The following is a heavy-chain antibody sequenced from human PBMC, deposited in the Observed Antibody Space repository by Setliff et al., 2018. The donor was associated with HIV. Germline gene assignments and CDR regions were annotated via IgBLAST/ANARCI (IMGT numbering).Heavy chain of an antibody. CDR1: GGSFSGYY. D-gene: IGHD2-2*01. J-gene: IGHJ4*02. CDR3: ARFDHASIDY. Sequence: SETLSLTCAVYGGSFSGYYWSWIRQPPGKGLEWIGEINHSGSTNYNPSLKSRVTISVDTSKNQFSLKLSSVTAADTAVYYCARFDHASIDYWGQGTLVTVSS. V-gene: IGHV4-34*01. CDR2: INHSGST.